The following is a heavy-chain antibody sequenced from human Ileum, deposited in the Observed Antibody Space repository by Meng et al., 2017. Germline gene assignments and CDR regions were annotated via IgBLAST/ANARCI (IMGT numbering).Heavy chain of an antibody. V-gene: IGHV2-5*02. CDR2: IYWDDDT. D-gene: IGHD4-11*01. Sequence: LKESVPTLVKPTQTLTLTCTVSGFSVSTDGVGVGWIRQPPGKAPEWLALIYWDDDTRYSPSLRHRLTITKDTSKNQVVLTMTDMDPVDTGRYYCAHKREETTVNYFDFWGQGTLVTVSS. CDR3: AHKREETTVNYFDF. J-gene: IGHJ4*02. CDR1: GFSVSTDGVG.